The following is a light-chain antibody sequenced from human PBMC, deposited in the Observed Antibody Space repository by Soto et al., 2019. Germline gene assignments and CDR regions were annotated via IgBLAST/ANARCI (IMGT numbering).Light chain of an antibody. CDR2: DAS. CDR3: QEYDNFC. CDR1: QDISNY. J-gene: IGKJ4*01. Sequence: DIQMTQSPSSLSASVADRVTITCQASQDISNYLNWYQQKPGKAPKLLIYDASNLETGVPSRFSGSVSGSDFTFAISGLQPEDIATYDGQEYDNFCFGGGTKVEIK. V-gene: IGKV1-33*01.